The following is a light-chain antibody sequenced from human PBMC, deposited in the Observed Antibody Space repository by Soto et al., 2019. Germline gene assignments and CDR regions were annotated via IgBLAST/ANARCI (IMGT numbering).Light chain of an antibody. CDR3: QQYKSYSPT. V-gene: IGKV1-5*03. CDR2: KAS. CDR1: QSISNH. Sequence: IEMTQSPSSLSASVEDRVMIXXRASQSISNHLNWYQQKPGKAPKXLIYKASRLESGVPSRFSGSGSGTEFTLTISSLQPDDFATYYCQQYKSYSPTFGQGTKVDI. J-gene: IGKJ1*01.